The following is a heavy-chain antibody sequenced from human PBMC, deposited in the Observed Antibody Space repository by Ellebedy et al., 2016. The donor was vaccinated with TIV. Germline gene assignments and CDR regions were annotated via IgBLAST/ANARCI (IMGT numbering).Heavy chain of an antibody. J-gene: IGHJ2*01. CDR1: GYTFTGYY. V-gene: IGHV1-2*02. Sequence: ASVKVSCKASGYTFTGYYMHWVRQAPGQGLEWMGWINPNSGGTNYAQKFQGRVTMTRDTSISTAYMELSRLRSDDTAVYYCATTPPVGYDSSGYYPNWYFDLWGRGTLVTVSS. D-gene: IGHD3-22*01. CDR2: INPNSGGT. CDR3: ATTPPVGYDSSGYYPNWYFDL.